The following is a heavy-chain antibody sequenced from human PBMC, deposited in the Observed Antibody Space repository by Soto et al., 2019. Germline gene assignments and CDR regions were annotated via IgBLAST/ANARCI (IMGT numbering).Heavy chain of an antibody. CDR3: ARHYSGDPFDY. Sequence: SETLSLTCSVSGSPISSYYWSWIRQPPGKGLEWIGHISYSGSANYNPSLKSRVTISADTSKNQFSLKLISVTAADTAVYYCARHYSGDPFDYWGQGTLVTVSS. J-gene: IGHJ4*02. D-gene: IGHD4-17*01. V-gene: IGHV4-59*08. CDR1: GSPISSYY. CDR2: ISYSGSA.